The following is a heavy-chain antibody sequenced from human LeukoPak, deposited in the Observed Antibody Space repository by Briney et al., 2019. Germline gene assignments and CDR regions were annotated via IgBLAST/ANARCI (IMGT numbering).Heavy chain of an antibody. CDR2: ISAYNGNT. Sequence: GASVKVSCKASGYTFTSYGISWVRQAPGQGLEWMGWISAYNGNTNYAQKLQGRVTMTTDTSTSTAYMELGSLRSDDTAVYYCVREAFLEWLPKYYFDYWGQGTLVTVSS. V-gene: IGHV1-18*01. CDR1: GYTFTSYG. J-gene: IGHJ4*02. D-gene: IGHD3-3*02. CDR3: VREAFLEWLPKYYFDY.